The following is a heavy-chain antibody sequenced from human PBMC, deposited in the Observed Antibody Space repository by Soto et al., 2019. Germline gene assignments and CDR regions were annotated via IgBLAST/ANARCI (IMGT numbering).Heavy chain of an antibody. CDR3: AKPKRGYSYGNYFDY. D-gene: IGHD5-18*01. V-gene: IGHV3-23*01. CDR2: ISGSGGST. Sequence: GGSLRLSCAASGFTFSSYAMSWGRPGPVKGLEWGSAISGSGGSTYYADSVKGRFTISRDNSKNTLYLQMNSLRAEDTAVYYCAKPKRGYSYGNYFDYWGQGTLVTVSS. J-gene: IGHJ4*02. CDR1: GFTFSSYA.